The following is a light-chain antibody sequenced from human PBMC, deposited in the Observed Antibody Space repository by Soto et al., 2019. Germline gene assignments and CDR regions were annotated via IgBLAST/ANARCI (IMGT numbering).Light chain of an antibody. CDR1: SGDIGRYDF. Sequence: QSALTQPASVSGSPGQSITISCTGSSGDIGRYDFVSWYQHHPGKAPKLIIFDVTNRPSGVSNRFSGSKSDHTASLTISGLQAEDEADYYCSSFTASDSLGVTFGGGTKLTVL. CDR2: DVT. V-gene: IGLV2-14*03. CDR3: SSFTASDSLGVT. J-gene: IGLJ2*01.